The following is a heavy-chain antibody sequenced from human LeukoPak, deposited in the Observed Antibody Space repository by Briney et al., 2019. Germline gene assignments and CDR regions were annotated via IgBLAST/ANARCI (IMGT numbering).Heavy chain of an antibody. Sequence: GGSLRLSCAASGFTFSSYSMNWVRQAPGKGLEWVSSISSSSSYIYYADSVKGRFTISRDNAKNSLYLQMNSLRAEDTAVYYCARVGMSMRPGGAFDIWGQGTMVTVSS. V-gene: IGHV3-21*01. D-gene: IGHD2-8*01. CDR3: ARVGMSMRPGGAFDI. J-gene: IGHJ3*02. CDR2: ISSSSSYI. CDR1: GFTFSSYS.